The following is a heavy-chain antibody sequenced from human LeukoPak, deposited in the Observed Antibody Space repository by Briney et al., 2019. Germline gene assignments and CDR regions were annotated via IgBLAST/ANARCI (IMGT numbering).Heavy chain of an antibody. Sequence: PGGSLRLSCAASGFTFSSYRMSWVRQAPGKGLEWVANIKQDGSEKYYVDSVKGRFTISRDNAKNSLYLQMNSLRAEDTAVYYCARGGSYYYDILTGYFFRDWGQGTMVTVSS. D-gene: IGHD3-9*01. CDR2: IKQDGSEK. V-gene: IGHV3-7*03. J-gene: IGHJ3*01. CDR3: ARGGSYYYDILTGYFFRD. CDR1: GFTFSSYR.